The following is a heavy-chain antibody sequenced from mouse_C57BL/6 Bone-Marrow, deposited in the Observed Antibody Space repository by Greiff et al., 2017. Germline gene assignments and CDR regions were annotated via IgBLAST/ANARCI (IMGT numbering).Heavy chain of an antibody. CDR1: GYTFTSYW. CDR3: ARCGSSSYFGY. D-gene: IGHD1-1*01. J-gene: IGHJ2*01. V-gene: IGHV1-59*01. Sequence: QVQLQQPGAELVRPGTSVKLSCKASGYTFTSYWMHWVKQRPGQGLEWIGVIDPSDSYTNYNQKFKGKATLTVDTSSSTAYMQLSSLTSEDSAVYYCARCGSSSYFGYWGQGATLTVSS. CDR2: IDPSDSYT.